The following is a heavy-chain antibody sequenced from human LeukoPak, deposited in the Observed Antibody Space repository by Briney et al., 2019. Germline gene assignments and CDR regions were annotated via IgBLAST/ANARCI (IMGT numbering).Heavy chain of an antibody. CDR1: GFTFSSYA. V-gene: IGHV3-30-3*02. Sequence: PGGSLRLSCAASGFTFSSYAMHWVRQAPGKGLEWVAVISYDGSNKYYADSVKGRFTISRDNSKNTLYLQMNSLGAEDTAVYYCAKTMGAIDHDYWGQGTLVTVSS. CDR3: AKTMGAIDHDY. J-gene: IGHJ4*02. D-gene: IGHD1-26*01. CDR2: ISYDGSNK.